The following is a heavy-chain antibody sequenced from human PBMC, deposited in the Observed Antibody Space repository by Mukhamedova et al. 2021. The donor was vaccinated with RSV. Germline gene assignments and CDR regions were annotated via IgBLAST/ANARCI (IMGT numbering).Heavy chain of an antibody. Sequence: VRQAPGKGLEWVSAISGSGGSTYYADSVKGRFTISRDNSKNTLYLQMNSLRAEDTAVYYRAKGVAVAAEYFQHWGQGTLVTVSS. CDR3: AKGVAVAAEYFQH. CDR2: ISGSGGST. J-gene: IGHJ1*01. D-gene: IGHD6-19*01. V-gene: IGHV3-23*01.